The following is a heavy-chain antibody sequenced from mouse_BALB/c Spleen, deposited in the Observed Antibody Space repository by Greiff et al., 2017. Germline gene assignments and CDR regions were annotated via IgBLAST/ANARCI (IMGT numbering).Heavy chain of an antibody. J-gene: IGHJ3*01. CDR3: ARWDYGSSYGFAY. Sequence: VQLKQSGPELVKPGASMKISCKASGYSFTGYTMNWVKQSHGKNLEWIGLINPYNGGTSYNQKFKGKATLTVDKSSSTAYMELLSLTSEDSAVYYCARWDYGSSYGFAYWGQGTLVTVSA. CDR1: GYSFTGYT. CDR2: INPYNGGT. D-gene: IGHD1-1*01. V-gene: IGHV1-18*01.